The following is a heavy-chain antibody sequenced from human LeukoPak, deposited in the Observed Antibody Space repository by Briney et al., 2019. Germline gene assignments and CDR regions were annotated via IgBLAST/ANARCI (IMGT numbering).Heavy chain of an antibody. V-gene: IGHV3-33*06. D-gene: IGHD6-25*01. CDR3: AKAARLGPSHFDY. Sequence: GGSLRLSCAASGFTFTTYVMHWVRQAPGKGQEWVAVIWFDGNNKFYADSVEGRFTVSRDNSKNTLYLHMNSLRGEDTAVYYCAKAARLGPSHFDYWGRGTLVTVSS. J-gene: IGHJ4*02. CDR1: GFTFTTYV. CDR2: IWFDGNNK.